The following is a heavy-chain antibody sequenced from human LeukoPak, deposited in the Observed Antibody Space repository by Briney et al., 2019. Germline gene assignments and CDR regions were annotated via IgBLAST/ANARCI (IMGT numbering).Heavy chain of an antibody. Sequence: GGSLRLSCAASGFTFTNAWMSWVRQPPGKGLEWVSAMNNGPGATFYRDSVRGRFTISRDDSKSTLYLQMNSLRAEDTGTYYCAKTHYDLLDVWGQGTTVTVSS. CDR1: GFTFTNAW. V-gene: IGHV3-23*01. CDR2: MNNGPGAT. J-gene: IGHJ6*02. D-gene: IGHD5-12*01. CDR3: AKTHYDLLDV.